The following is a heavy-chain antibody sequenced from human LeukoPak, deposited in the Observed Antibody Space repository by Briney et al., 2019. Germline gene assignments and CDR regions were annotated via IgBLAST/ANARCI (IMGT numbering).Heavy chain of an antibody. CDR2: ISWYSGSI. D-gene: IGHD3-10*01. CDR1: GFTFDEYA. CDR3: SRITMVRGVPAATGGMDV. V-gene: IGHV3-9*01. Sequence: GRSLRLSCAASGFTFDEYAMRWLRQAPGKGLEWVSGISWYSGSIGYADSVKGRFTISRDNAKNSLYLQMNSLRAEDTALYYCSRITMVRGVPAATGGMDVWGQGTTVTVSS. J-gene: IGHJ6*02.